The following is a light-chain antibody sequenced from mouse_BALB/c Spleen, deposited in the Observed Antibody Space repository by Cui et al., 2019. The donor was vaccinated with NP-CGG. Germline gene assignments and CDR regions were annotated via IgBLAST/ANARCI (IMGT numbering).Light chain of an antibody. CDR2: GTN. CDR3: ALWYSNHWV. J-gene: IGLJ1*01. V-gene: IGLV1*01. Sequence: QAFVTHASALTTSPGETVTITCRSSTGAVTTNNYANWVQEKPDHLFTGLIGGTNNRAPGVPARFSGSLIGDKAALTITGAQTEDEAIYFCALWYSNHWVFGGGTKLTVL. CDR1: TGAVTTNNY.